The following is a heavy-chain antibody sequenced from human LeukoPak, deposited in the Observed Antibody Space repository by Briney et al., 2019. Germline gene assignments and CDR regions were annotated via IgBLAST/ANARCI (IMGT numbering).Heavy chain of an antibody. CDR2: ISGSGGST. V-gene: IGHV3-23*01. J-gene: IGHJ4*02. D-gene: IGHD3-10*01. CDR3: VKLVGVGELFWGHFLEDF. Sequence: GGSLRLSCAASGFTFSSYGMSWVRQAPGKGLEWVSAISGSGGSTYYADSVKGWFTISRDNSKNTLYLQMNSLRAEDTAVYYCVKLVGVGELFWGHFLEDFWGQGTLVTVSS. CDR1: GFTFSSYG.